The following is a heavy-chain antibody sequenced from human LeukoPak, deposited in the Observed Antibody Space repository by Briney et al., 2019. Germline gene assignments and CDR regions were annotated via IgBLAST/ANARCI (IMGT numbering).Heavy chain of an antibody. CDR2: ISSSSSYI. Sequence: SGGSLRLSCAASGFTFSSYSMNWVRQAPGKGLEWVSSISSSSSYIYYADSVKGRFTISRDNAKNSLYLQMNSLRAEDTAVYYRARIPDLIAAAGTGVDYWGQGTLVTVSS. CDR1: GFTFSSYS. D-gene: IGHD6-13*01. J-gene: IGHJ4*02. V-gene: IGHV3-21*01. CDR3: ARIPDLIAAAGTGVDY.